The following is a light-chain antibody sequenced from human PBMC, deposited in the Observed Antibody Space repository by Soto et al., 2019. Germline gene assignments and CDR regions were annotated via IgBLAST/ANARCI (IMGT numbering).Light chain of an antibody. CDR2: KAS. CDR3: QQYNSYSPT. J-gene: IGKJ1*01. V-gene: IGKV1-5*03. CDR1: QSISTW. Sequence: DIQMTQSPSTLSASVGDRVTIPSRPSQSISTWLAWYQQEPGKAPKLLIHKASSLQSGVPSRFSGSGSGTDFTLTISSLHPDDFATYYCQQYNSYSPTFGKGTKVDIK.